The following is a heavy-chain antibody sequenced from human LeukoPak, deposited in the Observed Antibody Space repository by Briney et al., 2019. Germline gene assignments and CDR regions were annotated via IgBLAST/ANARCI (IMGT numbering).Heavy chain of an antibody. CDR2: INPNSGGT. J-gene: IGHJ5*02. CDR1: GYTFTGYY. Sequence: ASVKVSCKASGYTFTGYYMHWVRQAPGQGLEWMGWINPNSGGTNYAQKFQGRVTMTRNTSISTAYMELSSLRSEDTAVYYCARVSGYDFWSGSLNWFDPWGQGTLVTVSS. CDR3: ARVSGYDFWSGSLNWFDP. V-gene: IGHV1-2*02. D-gene: IGHD3-3*01.